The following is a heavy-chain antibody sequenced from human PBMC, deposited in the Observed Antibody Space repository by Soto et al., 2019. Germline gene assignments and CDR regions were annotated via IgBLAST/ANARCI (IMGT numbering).Heavy chain of an antibody. CDR1: GFTFSTYW. CDR2: IRTDGGER. CDR3: AKSAGWAGTDY. J-gene: IGHJ4*02. D-gene: IGHD1-26*01. V-gene: IGHV3-7*01. Sequence: EVQLVESGGGLVQPGGSLRLSCVASGFTFSTYWMSWVRQAPGKGLEWVAYIRTDGGERNYVDSVKGRFTISRDNAKNSLYLQMNNLRADDTAVYSCAKSAGWAGTDYWGQGTLVTVSS.